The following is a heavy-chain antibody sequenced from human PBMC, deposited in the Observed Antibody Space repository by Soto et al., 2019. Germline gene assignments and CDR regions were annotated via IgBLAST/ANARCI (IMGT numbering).Heavy chain of an antibody. D-gene: IGHD2-15*01. Sequence: SDKGSCKVSGYTLTELSMHWVRQAPGKGLEWMGGFYPEDGETIYAQKFQGRVTMTEDTSTDTAYMELSSLRSEDTAVYYCATALVEMASYYFDYWGQGTLVTVYS. CDR3: ATALVEMASYYFDY. CDR2: FYPEDGET. V-gene: IGHV1-24*01. CDR1: GYTLTELS. J-gene: IGHJ4*02.